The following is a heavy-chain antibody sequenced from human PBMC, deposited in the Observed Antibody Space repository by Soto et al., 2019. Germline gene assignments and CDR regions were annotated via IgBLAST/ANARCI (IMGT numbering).Heavy chain of an antibody. J-gene: IGHJ4*02. CDR1: GGSFSGYY. CDR2: INHSGGT. Sequence: QVQLQQWGAGLLKPSETLSLNCAVYGGSFSGYYWSWIRPPPGKGLEWIGEINHSGGTNYNPSLKSRVTISVVPSKYQFSLKLSSVSAADTAVYYCARVRYYGSGSYYIRLRLFDYWGQGTLVTVSS. CDR3: ARVRYYGSGSYYIRLRLFDY. V-gene: IGHV4-34*01. D-gene: IGHD3-10*01.